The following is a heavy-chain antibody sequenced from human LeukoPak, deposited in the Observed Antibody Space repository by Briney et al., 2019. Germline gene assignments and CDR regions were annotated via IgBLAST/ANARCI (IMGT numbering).Heavy chain of an antibody. D-gene: IGHD4-23*01. CDR2: IIPIFGTA. V-gene: IGHV1-69*06. CDR1: GGTFSSYA. CDR3: ARGGNRSMDPDDAFDI. Sequence: SVKVSCKASGGTFSSYAISWVRQAPGQGLEWMGAIIPIFGTANYAQKFQGRVTITADKSTSTAYMELSSLRSEDTAVYYCARGGNRSMDPDDAFDIWGQGTMVTVSS. J-gene: IGHJ3*02.